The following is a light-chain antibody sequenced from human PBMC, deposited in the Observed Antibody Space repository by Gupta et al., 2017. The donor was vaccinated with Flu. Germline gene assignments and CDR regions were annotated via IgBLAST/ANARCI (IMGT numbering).Light chain of an antibody. CDR1: QGIRND. J-gene: IGKJ2*01. Sequence: AIQMTQSPSSMSASVGDRVTITCRASQGIRNDLGWYQQKPGKAPKLLIYAASSLQSGVPSRFSGSGSGTDFTLTISILQPEDFATYYCLQDYNYPLTFGQGTQLEIK. CDR3: LQDYNYPLT. CDR2: AAS. V-gene: IGKV1-6*01.